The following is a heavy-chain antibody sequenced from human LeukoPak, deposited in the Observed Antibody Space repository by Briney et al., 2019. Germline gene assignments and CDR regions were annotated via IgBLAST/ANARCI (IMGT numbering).Heavy chain of an antibody. D-gene: IGHD3-10*02. CDR3: AELGITMIGGV. V-gene: IGHV3-23*01. CDR1: GFTFSSYG. CDR2: ISGSGGST. Sequence: GGSLRLSCAASGFTFSSYGMSWVRQAPGKGLEWVSAISGSGGSTYYVDSVKGRFTISRDNSKNTLYLQMNSLRAGDTAVYYCAELGITMIGGVWGKGTTVTISS. J-gene: IGHJ6*04.